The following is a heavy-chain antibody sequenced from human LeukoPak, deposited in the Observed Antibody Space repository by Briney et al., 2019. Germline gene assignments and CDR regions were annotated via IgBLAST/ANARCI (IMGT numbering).Heavy chain of an antibody. D-gene: IGHD2-15*01. J-gene: IGHJ4*02. Sequence: GESLKISCKGSGYSFSNYWIGWVRQMPGRGLEYMGIIYPGDSDTRYSPSFQGQVTISADKSISTAYLQWNSLKASDTAMYYCARFVGACSGGSCYSDYWGQGTLVTVSS. CDR2: IYPGDSDT. V-gene: IGHV5-51*01. CDR1: GYSFSNYW. CDR3: ARFVGACSGGSCYSDY.